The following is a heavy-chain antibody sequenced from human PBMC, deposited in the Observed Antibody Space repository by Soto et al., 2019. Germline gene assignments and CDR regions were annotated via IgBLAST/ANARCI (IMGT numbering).Heavy chain of an antibody. CDR3: ATVGVGDTTTHYYYYGMDV. CDR2: FDPEDGET. V-gene: IGHV1-24*01. CDR1: GYTLTELS. Sequence: ASVKVSCKVSGYTLTELSMHWVRQAPGKGLEWMGGFDPEDGETIYAQKFQGRVTMTEDTSTDTAYMELSSLRSEDTAVYYCATVGVGDTTTHYYYYGMDVWAKGPRSPSP. J-gene: IGHJ6*02. D-gene: IGHD1-26*01.